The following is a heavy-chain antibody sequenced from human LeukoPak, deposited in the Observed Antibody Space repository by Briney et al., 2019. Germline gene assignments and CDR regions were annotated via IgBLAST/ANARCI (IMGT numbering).Heavy chain of an antibody. J-gene: IGHJ6*02. Sequence: ASVKVSCKASGYTFTSYYMHWVRQATGQGLEWMGWMNPNSGNTGYAQKFQGRVTMTRNTSISTAYMELSSLRSEDTAVYYCARLHKTYYYYYYGMDVWGQGTTVTVSS. V-gene: IGHV1-8*02. CDR1: GYTFTSYY. CDR3: ARLHKTYYYYYYGMDV. CDR2: MNPNSGNT.